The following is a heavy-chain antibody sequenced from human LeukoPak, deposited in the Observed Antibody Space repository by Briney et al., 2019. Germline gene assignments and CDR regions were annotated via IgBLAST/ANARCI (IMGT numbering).Heavy chain of an antibody. D-gene: IGHD5-18*01. V-gene: IGHV3-7*03. Sequence: TGGSLRLSCAASGFTFSSYWMSWVRQAPGKGLEWVANMNQEASENYYVDSVEGRFTISRDNAKSSLYLQTNSLRAEDTALYYCVLATTARGGIDSWGQGTLVTVSS. CDR1: GFTFSSYW. CDR2: MNQEASEN. J-gene: IGHJ4*02. CDR3: VLATTARGGIDS.